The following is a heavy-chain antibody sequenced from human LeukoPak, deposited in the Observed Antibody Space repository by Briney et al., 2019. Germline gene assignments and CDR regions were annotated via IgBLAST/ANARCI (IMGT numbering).Heavy chain of an antibody. CDR3: AKDLWDSSGYYPFDY. V-gene: IGHV3-23*01. J-gene: IGHJ4*02. CDR1: GFTFSSYA. Sequence: GGSLRLCWAAAGFTFSSYAMSWVRQAPGNGLEWVSAISGSGGSTYYADSVKGRFTISRDNSKNTLYLQMNSLRAEDTAVYYCAKDLWDSSGYYPFDYWGQGTLVTVSS. CDR2: ISGSGGST. D-gene: IGHD3-22*01.